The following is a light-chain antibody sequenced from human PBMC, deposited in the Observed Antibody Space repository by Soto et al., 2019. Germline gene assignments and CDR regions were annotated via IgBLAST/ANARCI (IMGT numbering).Light chain of an antibody. J-gene: IGKJ4*01. Sequence: IQMTQSPASLSASVGDRVTITCRASQSITSHLNWYQQRPGKAPNLLIYGASNLQSGVPSRISGSGSGTDFTLTISSLQPEDFATYYCQQSYSAPLTFGGGTKVDIK. CDR2: GAS. CDR1: QSITSH. CDR3: QQSYSAPLT. V-gene: IGKV1-39*01.